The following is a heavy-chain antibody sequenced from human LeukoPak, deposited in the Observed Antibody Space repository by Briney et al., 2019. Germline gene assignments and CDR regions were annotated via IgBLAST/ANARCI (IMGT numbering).Heavy chain of an antibody. Sequence: ASVKVSCKASGYTFTIYGISWVRQAPGQGLEWMGWISAYNGNTNYAQKLQGRVTMTTDTSTSTAYMELRSLRSDDTAVYYCAREACGGDCYSSYYYGMDVWGQGTTVTVSS. D-gene: IGHD2-21*02. CDR1: GYTFTIYG. V-gene: IGHV1-18*01. CDR3: AREACGGDCYSSYYYGMDV. CDR2: ISAYNGNT. J-gene: IGHJ6*02.